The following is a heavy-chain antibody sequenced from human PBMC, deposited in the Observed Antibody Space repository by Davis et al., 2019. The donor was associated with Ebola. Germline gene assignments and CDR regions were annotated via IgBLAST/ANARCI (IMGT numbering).Heavy chain of an antibody. D-gene: IGHD5-24*01. CDR2: ISSSSSYI. CDR1: GFTFRNSA. CDR3: ARDLLEMATTLDY. Sequence: GESLKISCAASGFTFRNSAMSWVRQAPGKGLEWVSSISSSSSYIYYADSVKGRFTISRDNAKNSLYLQMNSLRAEDTAVYYCARDLLEMATTLDYWGQGTLVTVSS. V-gene: IGHV3-21*01. J-gene: IGHJ4*02.